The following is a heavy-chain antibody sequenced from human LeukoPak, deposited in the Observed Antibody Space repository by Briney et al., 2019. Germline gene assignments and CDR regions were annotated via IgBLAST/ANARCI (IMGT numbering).Heavy chain of an antibody. V-gene: IGHV1-24*01. CDR3: ATWYSSSWPHSPYYYYYGMDV. D-gene: IGHD6-13*01. Sequence: ASVKVSCKVSGYTLTELSMHWVRQAPGKGLEWMGGFDPEDGETIYAQKFQGRVTMTEDTSTDTAYMELSSLRSEDTAVYYRATWYSSSWPHSPYYYYYGMDVWGQGTTVTVSS. CDR1: GYTLTELS. J-gene: IGHJ6*02. CDR2: FDPEDGET.